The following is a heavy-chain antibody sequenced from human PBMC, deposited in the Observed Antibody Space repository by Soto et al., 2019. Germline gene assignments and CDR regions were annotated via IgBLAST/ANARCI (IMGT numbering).Heavy chain of an antibody. V-gene: IGHV3-23*01. D-gene: IGHD6-19*01. CDR1: GFTFSTYA. CDR3: AKDRGMGSGWFYFDY. Sequence: EVQLLESGGGLVQPGGSLRLSCAASGFTFSTYAMSWVRQAPGKGLEWVSGISGGGGRTHHADSVKGRFTISRDNSKNTLYLQMSSLRAEDTAVYYCAKDRGMGSGWFYFDYWGQGTLVTVSS. CDR2: ISGGGGRT. J-gene: IGHJ4*02.